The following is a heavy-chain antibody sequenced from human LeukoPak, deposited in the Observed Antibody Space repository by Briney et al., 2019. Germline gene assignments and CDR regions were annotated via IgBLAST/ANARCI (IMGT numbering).Heavy chain of an antibody. CDR2: IYTSGST. D-gene: IGHD2-2*01. Sequence: SETLSLTCTVSGGSISSYYWSWIRQPAGKGLEWIGRIYTSGSTNYNPSLKSRVTISVDTSKNQFSLKLSSVTAADTAVYYCAREGYCSSTSCYRDYWGQGTLVTVSS. J-gene: IGHJ4*02. V-gene: IGHV4-4*07. CDR1: GGSISSYY. CDR3: AREGYCSSTSCYRDY.